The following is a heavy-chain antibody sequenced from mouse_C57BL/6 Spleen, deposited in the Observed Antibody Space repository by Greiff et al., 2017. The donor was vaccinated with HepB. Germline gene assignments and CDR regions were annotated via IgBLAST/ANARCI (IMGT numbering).Heavy chain of an antibody. CDR3: AKNDRDPFAY. CDR2: IWSGGST. Sequence: QVQLKQSGPGLVQPSQSLSITCTVSGFSLTSYGVHWVRQPPGKGLEWLGVIWSGGSTDYNAAFISRLSISKDNSKSHVFFKMNSLQADDTAIYYCAKNDRDPFAYWGQGTLVTVSA. CDR1: GFSLTSYG. V-gene: IGHV2-4*01. J-gene: IGHJ3*01. D-gene: IGHD3-2*01.